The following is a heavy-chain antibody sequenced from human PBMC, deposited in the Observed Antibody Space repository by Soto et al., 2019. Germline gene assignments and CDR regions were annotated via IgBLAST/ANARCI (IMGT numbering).Heavy chain of an antibody. J-gene: IGHJ4*02. CDR1: GFTFSNVW. CDR2: IKSKTDGGTT. D-gene: IGHD6-19*01. V-gene: IGHV3-15*07. Sequence: EVQLVESGGGLVKPGGSLRLSCAASGFTFSNVWMNWVRQAPGKGLEWVGRIKSKTDGGTTDYAAPVKGRFTISRDDTKNTLYQKMNSLKTEDTAVYYCTPLALKYSSGWYEFSDWGQGTLVTVSS. CDR3: TPLALKYSSGWYEFSD.